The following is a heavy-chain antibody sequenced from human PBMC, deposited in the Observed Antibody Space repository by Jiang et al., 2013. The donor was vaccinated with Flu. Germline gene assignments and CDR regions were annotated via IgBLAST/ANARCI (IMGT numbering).Heavy chain of an antibody. Sequence: QLLESGGGVVQPGRPLRLSCVASGFTFSNYGMHWVRQAPGKGLEWVAVIWYDGSDHYYADSVKGRFTISRDNSKNTLYLQMNSLRAEDTALYYCARPFYYDSSGYYDYWGQGTLVTVSS. V-gene: IGHV3-33*01. J-gene: IGHJ4*02. D-gene: IGHD3-22*01. CDR1: GFTFSNYG. CDR3: ARPFYYDSSGYYDY. CDR2: IWYDGSDH.